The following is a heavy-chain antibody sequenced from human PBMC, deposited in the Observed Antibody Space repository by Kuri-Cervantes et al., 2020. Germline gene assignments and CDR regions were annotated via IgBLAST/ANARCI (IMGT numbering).Heavy chain of an antibody. Sequence: ASVKVSCKASGYTFTSYCMHWVRQAPGQGLEWMGIINPSGGSTSYAQKFQGRVTMTRDTSITTVYLELSRLRPDGTAVYYCARDRVQNWFDFWGQGTPVTDSS. CDR3: ARDRVQNWFDF. D-gene: IGHD3-10*01. CDR2: INPSGGST. J-gene: IGHJ5*01. CDR1: GYTFTSYC. V-gene: IGHV1-46*01.